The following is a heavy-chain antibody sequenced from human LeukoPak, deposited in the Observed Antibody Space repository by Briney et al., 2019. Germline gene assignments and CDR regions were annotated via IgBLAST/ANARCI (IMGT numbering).Heavy chain of an antibody. CDR2: IYYSGST. J-gene: IGHJ5*02. CDR1: SGSISSYY. V-gene: IGHV4-59*12. CDR3: ASNTPIAAAGTGWFDP. Sequence: PSETLSLTCTVSSGSISSYYWSWIRQPPGKGLEWIGYIYYSGSTNYNPSLKSRVTISVDTSKNQFSLKLSSVTAADTAVYYCASNTPIAAAGTGWFDPWGQGTLVTVSS. D-gene: IGHD6-13*01.